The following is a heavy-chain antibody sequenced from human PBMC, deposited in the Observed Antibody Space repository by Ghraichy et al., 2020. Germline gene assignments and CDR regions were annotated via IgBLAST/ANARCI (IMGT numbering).Heavy chain of an antibody. Sequence: GGSLRLSCAASGFTFSSYEMNWVRQAPGKGLEWVSYISSSGSTIYYADSVKGRFTISRDNAKNSLYLQMNSLRAEDTAVYYCARDRGDTAIDYWGQGTLVTVSS. CDR2: ISSSGSTI. CDR3: ARDRGDTAIDY. D-gene: IGHD5-18*01. J-gene: IGHJ4*02. V-gene: IGHV3-48*03. CDR1: GFTFSSYE.